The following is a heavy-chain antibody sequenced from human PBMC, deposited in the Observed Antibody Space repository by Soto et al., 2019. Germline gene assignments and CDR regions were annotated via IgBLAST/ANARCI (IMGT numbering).Heavy chain of an antibody. Sequence: GESLKISCKGSGYSFTSYWISWVRQMPGKGLEWMGRIDPSDSYTNYSPSFQGHVTISADKSISTAYPQWSSLKASDTAMYYCARPNYYYDSSGYYPWDFDYWGQGTLVTVSS. CDR3: ARPNYYYDSSGYYPWDFDY. CDR2: IDPSDSYT. CDR1: GYSFTSYW. J-gene: IGHJ4*02. D-gene: IGHD3-22*01. V-gene: IGHV5-10-1*01.